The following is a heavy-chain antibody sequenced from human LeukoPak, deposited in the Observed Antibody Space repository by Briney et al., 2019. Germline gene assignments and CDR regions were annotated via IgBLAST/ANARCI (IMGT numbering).Heavy chain of an antibody. CDR1: GFTFSTYS. J-gene: IGHJ4*02. V-gene: IGHV3-21*01. CDR3: ATSYRILPAASLDY. CDR2: ISSSSVYI. D-gene: IGHD2-2*01. Sequence: GGSLRLSCAASGFTFSTYSMTWVRQSPGRGLEWVSSISSSSVYIYYADSVKGGFIISRDNAKTSLYLQMTSLRAEDTAVYYCATSYRILPAASLDYWGQGALVTVSS.